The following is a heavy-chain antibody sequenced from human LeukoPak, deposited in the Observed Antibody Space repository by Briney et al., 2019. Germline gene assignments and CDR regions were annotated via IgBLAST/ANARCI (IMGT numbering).Heavy chain of an antibody. CDR3: ARAEDDTGMDV. CDR1: GGSISSHY. Sequence: SETLSLTCTVSGGSISSHYWSWIRQPPGKGLEWIGYIYYSGSTNYNPSLKSRVTISVDTSKDQFSLKLSSVTAADTAVYYCARAEDDTGMDVWGKGTTVTVSS. J-gene: IGHJ6*04. D-gene: IGHD1-1*01. CDR2: IYYSGST. V-gene: IGHV4-59*11.